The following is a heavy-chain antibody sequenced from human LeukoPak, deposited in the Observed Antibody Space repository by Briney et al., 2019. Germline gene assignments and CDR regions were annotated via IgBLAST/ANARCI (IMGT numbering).Heavy chain of an antibody. Sequence: SETLSLTCAVSGGSFSGYYWTWIRQPPGKGLEWIGEINHSGSANYNPSLKSRVTISLDTSKNQFSLKLSSVTAADTAVYYCARPSMDYGDYEAYFAYWGQGTLVTVSS. D-gene: IGHD4-17*01. CDR3: ARPSMDYGDYEAYFAY. CDR1: GGSFSGYY. J-gene: IGHJ4*02. V-gene: IGHV4-34*01. CDR2: INHSGSA.